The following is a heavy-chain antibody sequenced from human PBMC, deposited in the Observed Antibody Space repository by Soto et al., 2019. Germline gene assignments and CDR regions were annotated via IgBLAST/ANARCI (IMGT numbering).Heavy chain of an antibody. D-gene: IGHD2-2*01. Sequence: PGGSLRLSCAASGFTFSSYGMHWVRQAPGKGLEWVAVISYDGSNKYYADSVKGRFTISRDNSKNTLYLQMNSLRAEDTAVYYCAKDLRLVVPAAMVYYYYYGMDVWGQGTTVTVSS. CDR1: GFTFSSYG. J-gene: IGHJ6*02. V-gene: IGHV3-30*18. CDR3: AKDLRLVVPAAMVYYYYYGMDV. CDR2: ISYDGSNK.